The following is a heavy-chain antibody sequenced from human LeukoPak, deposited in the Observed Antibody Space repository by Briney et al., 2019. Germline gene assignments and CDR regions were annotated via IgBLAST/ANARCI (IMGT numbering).Heavy chain of an antibody. CDR1: GGSISSYY. Sequence: KPSETLSLTCTVSGGSISSYYWSWIRQPPGKGLEWIGYIYYSGSTNYNPSLKSRVTISVDTSKNQFSLKLSSVTAADTAVYYCAISIAAAGLDYYYGMDVWGQGTTVTVSS. CDR3: AISIAAAGLDYYYGMDV. D-gene: IGHD6-13*01. V-gene: IGHV4-59*01. J-gene: IGHJ6*02. CDR2: IYYSGST.